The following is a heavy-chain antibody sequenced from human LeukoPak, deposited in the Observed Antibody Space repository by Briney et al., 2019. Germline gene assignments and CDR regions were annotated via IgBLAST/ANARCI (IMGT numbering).Heavy chain of an antibody. CDR2: ISSSGSTI. Sequence: GGSLRLSCAASGFTFSDYYMSWIRQAPGKGLEWVPYISSSGSTIYYADSVKGRFTISRDNAKNSLYLQMNSLRAEDTAVYYCASTRVEELSEFDYWGQGTLVTVSS. CDR1: GFTFSDYY. CDR3: ASTRVEELSEFDY. V-gene: IGHV3-11*01. J-gene: IGHJ4*02. D-gene: IGHD3-16*02.